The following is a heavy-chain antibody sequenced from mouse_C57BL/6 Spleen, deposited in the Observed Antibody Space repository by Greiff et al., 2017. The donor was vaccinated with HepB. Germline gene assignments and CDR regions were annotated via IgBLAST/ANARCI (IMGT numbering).Heavy chain of an antibody. V-gene: IGHV1-82*01. D-gene: IGHD2-2*01. J-gene: IGHJ4*01. CDR1: GYAFSSSW. Sequence: VQVVESGPELVKPGASVKISCKASGYAFSSSWMNWVKQRPGKGLEWIGRIYPGDGDTNYNGKFKGKATLTADKSSSTAYMQLSSLTSEDSAVYFCARPRLRDLGYYAMDYWGQGTSVTVSS. CDR2: IYPGDGDT. CDR3: ARPRLRDLGYYAMDY.